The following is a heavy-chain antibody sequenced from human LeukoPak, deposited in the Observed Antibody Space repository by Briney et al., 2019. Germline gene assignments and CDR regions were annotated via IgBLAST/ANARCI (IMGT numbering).Heavy chain of an antibody. Sequence: SETLSLTCTVSGGSISSYYWSWIRQPPGKGLEWIGYIYYSGSTNYNPSLKSRVTISVDTSNNQFSLKLSSVTAADTAVYYCARGDVVVPAACHYYYYGMDVWGQGTTVTVSS. D-gene: IGHD2-2*01. CDR2: IYYSGST. CDR3: ARGDVVVPAACHYYYYGMDV. CDR1: GGSISSYY. V-gene: IGHV4-59*01. J-gene: IGHJ6*02.